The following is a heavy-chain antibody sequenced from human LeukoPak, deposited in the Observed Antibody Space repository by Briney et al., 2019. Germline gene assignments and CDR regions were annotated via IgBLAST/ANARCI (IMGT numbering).Heavy chain of an antibody. D-gene: IGHD4-17*01. CDR1: GFSLSGSA. J-gene: IGHJ3*02. V-gene: IGHV3-73*01. CDR2: IRSKLNKYAT. CDR3: ARHDYGRIAFDI. Sequence: GGSLKLSCAASGFSLSGSAVHWVRQAPGKGLEWIGRIRSKLNKYATAYGESMKGRVTVSRDDSENTAFLQMNSLKSEDTAVYYCARHDYGRIAFDIWGRGTVVTVSS.